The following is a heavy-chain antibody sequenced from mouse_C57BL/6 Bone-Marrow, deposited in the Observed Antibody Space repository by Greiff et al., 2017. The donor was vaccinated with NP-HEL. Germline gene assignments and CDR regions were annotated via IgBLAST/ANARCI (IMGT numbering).Heavy chain of an antibody. V-gene: IGHV5-17*01. D-gene: IGHD4-1*01. CDR2: IRSGSSTI. CDR3: ARRNWEGDD. J-gene: IGHJ2*01. Sequence: EVKLEESGGGLVKPGGSLKLSCAASGFTFSDYGMHWVRQAPEKGLEWVAYIRSGSSTIYYADTVKGRFTISRDNAKNTLFLQMTSLRDEDTAMYYCARRNWEGDDWGQGTTLTAAS. CDR1: GFTFSDYG.